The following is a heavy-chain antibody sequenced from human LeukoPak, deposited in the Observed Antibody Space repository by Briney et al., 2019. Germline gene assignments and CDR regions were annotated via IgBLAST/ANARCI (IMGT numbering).Heavy chain of an antibody. D-gene: IGHD3-22*01. Sequence: PGGSLRPSCAASGFTFDDYAMHWVRQAPGQGLEWVSGISWNSGSIGYADSVKGRFTISRDNAKNSLYLQMNSLRAEDTALYYCAKDNDDSSGYYYDYWGQGTLVTVSS. CDR2: ISWNSGSI. J-gene: IGHJ4*02. CDR3: AKDNDDSSGYYYDY. V-gene: IGHV3-9*01. CDR1: GFTFDDYA.